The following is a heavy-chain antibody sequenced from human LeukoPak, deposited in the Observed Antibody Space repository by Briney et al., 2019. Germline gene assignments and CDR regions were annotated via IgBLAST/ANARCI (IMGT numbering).Heavy chain of an antibody. D-gene: IGHD2-21*02. J-gene: IGHJ4*02. CDR1: GFTFTSSA. CDR3: ARCPLTWREDVVVTESYFDY. V-gene: IGHV1-58*01. CDR2: IVVGSGNT. Sequence: EASVRVSCKASGFTFTSSAVQWVRQARGQRLGWIGWIVVGSGNTNYAQKFQERVTITRDTSTSTAYMELRSLRSDDTAVYYCARCPLTWREDVVVTESYFDYWGQGTLVTVSS.